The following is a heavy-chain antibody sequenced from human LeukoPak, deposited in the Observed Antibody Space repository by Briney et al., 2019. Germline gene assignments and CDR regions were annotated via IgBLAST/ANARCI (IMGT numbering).Heavy chain of an antibody. CDR2: IYPGDSET. CDR1: GYSFASYW. D-gene: IGHD2-2*01. J-gene: IGHJ4*02. CDR3: ARGRGYCSSSSCYDFDY. V-gene: IGHV5-51*01. Sequence: TRGESLKISCKRSGYSFASYWIAWVRQMPGKGLEWMGIIYPGDSETTYSPSFQGQVTISADKSITTTYLQWSRLKASDTAMYYCARGRGYCSSSSCYDFDYWGQGTLVTVSS.